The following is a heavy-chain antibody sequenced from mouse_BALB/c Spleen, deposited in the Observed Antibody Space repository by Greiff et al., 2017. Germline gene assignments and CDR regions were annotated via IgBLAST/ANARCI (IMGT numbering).Heavy chain of an antibody. Sequence: QVHVKQSGPGLVAPSQSLSITCTVSGFSLTSYGVHWVRQPPGKGLEWLGVIWAGGSTNYNSALMSRLSISKDNSKSQVFLKMNSLQTDDTAMYYCARDDGYYEYFDVWGAGTTVTVSS. J-gene: IGHJ1*01. CDR2: IWAGGST. CDR3: ARDDGYYEYFDV. V-gene: IGHV2-9*02. CDR1: GFSLTSYG. D-gene: IGHD2-3*01.